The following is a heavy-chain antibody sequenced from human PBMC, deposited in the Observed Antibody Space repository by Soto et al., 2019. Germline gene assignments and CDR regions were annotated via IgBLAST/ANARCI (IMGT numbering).Heavy chain of an antibody. D-gene: IGHD3-10*01. CDR2: ISGSGGST. J-gene: IGHJ6*02. CDR1: GFTFNNYA. CDR3: AKDYYHGSGSYYGDYYGLDV. V-gene: IGHV3-23*01. Sequence: GGSLRLSCAASGFTFNNYAMTWVRQAPGKGLEWVSAISGSGGSTYYADSVRGRFTISRDNSKNTLYLQINSLRAEDTAIYYCAKDYYHGSGSYYGDYYGLDVWGQGTTVTVSS.